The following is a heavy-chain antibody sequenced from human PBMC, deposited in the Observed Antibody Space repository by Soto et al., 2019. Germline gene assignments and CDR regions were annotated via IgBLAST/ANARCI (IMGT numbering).Heavy chain of an antibody. Sequence: QVQLVESGGGVVQPGRSLRLSCAASGFTFSSYGMHWVRQAPGKGLEWVAVIWYDGSNRYYADSVKGRFTISRDNSKNTLYLQMNSLRAEDRAVYYCARGRGVVVAATRYFDYWGQGTLVTVSS. CDR2: IWYDGSNR. J-gene: IGHJ4*02. CDR3: ARGRGVVVAATRYFDY. CDR1: GFTFSSYG. D-gene: IGHD2-15*01. V-gene: IGHV3-33*01.